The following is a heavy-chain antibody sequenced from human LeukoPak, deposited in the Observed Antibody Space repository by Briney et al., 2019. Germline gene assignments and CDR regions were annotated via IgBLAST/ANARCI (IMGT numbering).Heavy chain of an antibody. Sequence: XGSLRLSCAASGFTFSSYGMHWVRQAPGKGLEWVAVISYDGSNKYYADSVKGRFTISRDNSKNTLYLQMNSLRAEDTAVYYCAKGTDSGSDYWGQGTLVTVSS. CDR3: AKGTDSGSDY. CDR1: GFTFSSYG. CDR2: ISYDGSNK. D-gene: IGHD1-26*01. V-gene: IGHV3-30*18. J-gene: IGHJ4*02.